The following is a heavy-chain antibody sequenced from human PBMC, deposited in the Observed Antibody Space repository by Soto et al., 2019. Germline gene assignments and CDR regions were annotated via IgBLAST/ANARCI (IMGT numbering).Heavy chain of an antibody. CDR3: ARDRAGIVGATGLDY. CDR1: GGTFSSYA. J-gene: IGHJ4*02. CDR2: IIPIFGTA. D-gene: IGHD1-26*01. V-gene: IGHV1-69*01. Sequence: QVQLVQSGAEVKKPGSSVKVSCKASGGTFSSYAISWVRQAPGQGLEWMGGIIPIFGTANYAQKFQGRVTIAEDESTSTAYMELSSLRSEDKAVYYCARDRAGIVGATGLDYWGQGTLVTVSS.